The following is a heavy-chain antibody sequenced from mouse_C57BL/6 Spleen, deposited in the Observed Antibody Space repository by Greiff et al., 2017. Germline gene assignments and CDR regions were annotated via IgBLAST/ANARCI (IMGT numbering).Heavy chain of an antibody. D-gene: IGHD1-1*01. Sequence: EVQLQQSGPELVKPGASVKIPCKASGYTFTDYNMDWVKQSHGKSLEWIGDINPNNGGTIYNQKFKGKATLTVDKSSSTAYMELRSLTSEDTAVDYCARRCYSSYYYAMDYWGQGTSVTVSS. J-gene: IGHJ4*01. CDR3: ARRCYSSYYYAMDY. V-gene: IGHV1-18*01. CDR1: GYTFTDYN. CDR2: INPNNGGT.